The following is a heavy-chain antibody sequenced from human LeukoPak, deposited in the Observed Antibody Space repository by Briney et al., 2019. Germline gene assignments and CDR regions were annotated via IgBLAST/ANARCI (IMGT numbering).Heavy chain of an antibody. J-gene: IGHJ4*02. CDR1: GYSISSGYY. CDR3: ATTTIRLGF. Sequence: SETLSLTCTVSGYSISSGYYWGWIRQPPGKGLEWIGSIYHSGSTYYNPSLKSRVTISVDTSKNQFSLKLSSVTAADTAVYYCATTTIRLGFWGQGTLVTVSS. D-gene: IGHD1-26*01. V-gene: IGHV4-38-2*02. CDR2: IYHSGST.